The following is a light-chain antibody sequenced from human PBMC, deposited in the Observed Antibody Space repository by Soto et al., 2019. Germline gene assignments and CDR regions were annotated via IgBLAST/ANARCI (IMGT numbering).Light chain of an antibody. CDR3: TSYTSSSSTLDVV. CDR2: DVS. J-gene: IGLJ2*01. V-gene: IGLV2-14*01. Sequence: QSALTQPASVSGSPGQSITISCTGTSSGVGGYNYVSWYQQLPGKAPKLMIYDVSYRPSGVSDRFSGSKSGNTASLTISGLQAEDEADYYCTSYTSSSSTLDVVFGGGTKLTVL. CDR1: SSGVGGYNY.